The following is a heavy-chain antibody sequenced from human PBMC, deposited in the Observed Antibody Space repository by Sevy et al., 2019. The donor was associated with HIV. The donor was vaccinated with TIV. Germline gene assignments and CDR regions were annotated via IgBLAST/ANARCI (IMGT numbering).Heavy chain of an antibody. CDR3: ARDGGATDYGMDV. V-gene: IGHV3-21*01. D-gene: IGHD1-26*01. CDR2: ISSTSTYI. CDR1: GFTFNTYN. Sequence: GGSLRLSCGASGFTFNTYNFNWVRQAPGKGLECVSSISSTSTYIYYADSVRGRFTIPRDNAKNSLYLQMNNLRAEETAIYYCARDGGATDYGMDVWGLGTTVTVSS. J-gene: IGHJ6*02.